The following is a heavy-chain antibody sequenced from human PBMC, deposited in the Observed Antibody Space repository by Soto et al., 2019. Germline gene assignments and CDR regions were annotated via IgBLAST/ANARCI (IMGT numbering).Heavy chain of an antibody. CDR1: GFSLSTSGVG. J-gene: IGHJ5*02. CDR3: AHSLIGYYYDSSGSNWFDP. Sequence: QITLKESGPTLVKPTQTLTLTCTFSGFSLSTSGVGVGWIRQPPGKALEWLALIYWDDDKRYSPSLKSRLTITKDTSKNRVVLTMTSMDPVGTATYYCAHSLIGYYYDSSGSNWFDPWGQGTLVTVSS. D-gene: IGHD3-22*01. CDR2: IYWDDDK. V-gene: IGHV2-5*02.